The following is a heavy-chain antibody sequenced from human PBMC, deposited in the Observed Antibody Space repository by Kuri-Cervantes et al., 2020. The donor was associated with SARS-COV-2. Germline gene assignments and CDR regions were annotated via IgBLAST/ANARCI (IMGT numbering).Heavy chain of an antibody. D-gene: IGHD2-15*01. J-gene: IGHJ4*02. CDR2: ISRDGGSK. Sequence: GESLKISCAASGFTFDDYVMHWVRQAPGKGLEWVSLISRDGGSKYYADSVKGRFTISRDNSKNSMYLQMNSRRTEDNAFFYRAKGLKWYYFDYWGQGTLVTVSS. CDR1: GFTFDDYV. CDR3: AKGLKWYYFDY. V-gene: IGHV3-43*02.